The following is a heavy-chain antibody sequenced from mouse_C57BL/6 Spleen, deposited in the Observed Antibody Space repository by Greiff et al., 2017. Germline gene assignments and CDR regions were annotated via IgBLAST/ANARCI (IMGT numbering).Heavy chain of an antibody. CDR3: AREGAYYDYDGDYAMDD. J-gene: IGHJ4*01. CDR1: GYSFTGYY. Sequence: VQLQQSGPELVKPGASVKISCKASGYSFTGYYMNWVKQSPEKSLEWIGEINPSTGGTTYNQKFKAKATLTVDTSSSTAYMQHKSLTSEDSAVYYCAREGAYYDYDGDYAMDDWGKGTSVTVSS. CDR2: INPSTGGT. V-gene: IGHV1-42*01. D-gene: IGHD2-4*01.